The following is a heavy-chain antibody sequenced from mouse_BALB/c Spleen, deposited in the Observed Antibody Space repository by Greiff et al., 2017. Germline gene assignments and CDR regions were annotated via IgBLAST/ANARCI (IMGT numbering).Heavy chain of an antibody. Sequence: QVQLQQSGAELMKPGASVKISCKATGYTFSSYWIEWVKQRPGHGLEWIGEILPGSGSTNYNEKFKGKATFTADTSSNTAYMQLSSLTSEDSAVYYCSTTVVADYWGQGTTLTVSS. J-gene: IGHJ2*01. CDR2: ILPGSGST. CDR1: GYTFSSYW. CDR3: STTVVADY. D-gene: IGHD1-1*01. V-gene: IGHV1-9*01.